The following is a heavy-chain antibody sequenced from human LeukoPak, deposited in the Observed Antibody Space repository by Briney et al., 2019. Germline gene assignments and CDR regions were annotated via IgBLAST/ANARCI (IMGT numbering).Heavy chain of an antibody. Sequence: GGSLRLSCAASGFTFSSYAMSWVRQAPGKGPEWVSAISGSGGSTYYADSVKGRFTISRDNSKNTLYLQMNSLRAEDTAVYYCAKDPGGYGDYVGARTDYWGQGTLVTVSS. CDR1: GFTFSSYA. D-gene: IGHD4-17*01. V-gene: IGHV3-23*01. CDR3: AKDPGGYGDYVGARTDY. CDR2: ISGSGGST. J-gene: IGHJ4*02.